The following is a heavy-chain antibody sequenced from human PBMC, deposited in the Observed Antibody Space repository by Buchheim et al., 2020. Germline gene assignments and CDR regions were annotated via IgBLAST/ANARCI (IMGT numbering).Heavy chain of an antibody. J-gene: IGHJ4*02. V-gene: IGHV3-30*18. CDR1: GFTFSSYG. CDR2: ISYDGSNK. D-gene: IGHD3-9*01. CDR3: AKDHGWLVLRYFDWLLGNIDY. Sequence: QVQLVESGGGVVQPGRSLRLSCAASGFTFSSYGMHWVRQAPGKGLEWVAVISYDGSNKYYADSVKGRFTISRDNSKNTLYLQMNSLRAEDTAVYYCAKDHGWLVLRYFDWLLGNIDYWGQGTL.